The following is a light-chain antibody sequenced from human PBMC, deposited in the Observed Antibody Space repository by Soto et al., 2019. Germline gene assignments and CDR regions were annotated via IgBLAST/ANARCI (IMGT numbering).Light chain of an antibody. CDR2: GAS. V-gene: IGKV3-15*01. CDR1: QSIRSER. CDR3: QDYNKWPRT. J-gene: IGKJ4*01. Sequence: EIVMTQSPATLSVSPGERATLSCRASQSIRSERLAWYQQKPVQAPRLLIYGASTTAAIIPARWRGSGAGKEFTIAISRLQFEDFAVSYCQDYNKWPRTFAGGTKVDIK.